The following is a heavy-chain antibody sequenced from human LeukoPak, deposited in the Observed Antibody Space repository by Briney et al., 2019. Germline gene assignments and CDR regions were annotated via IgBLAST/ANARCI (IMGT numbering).Heavy chain of an antibody. V-gene: IGHV4-59*01. D-gene: IGHD3-22*01. CDR1: GDSINFDY. J-gene: IGHJ5*02. CDR3: ARGRAYTYYRGLDP. CDR2: LYNNGST. Sequence: SETLSLTCIVSGDSINFDYWSWIRQPPGKGLEWVGCLYNNGSTSYSPSLKSRVTISVDTSKNQFSLKLNSMTTADTAVYSCARGRAYTYYRGLDPWGQGILVTVSS.